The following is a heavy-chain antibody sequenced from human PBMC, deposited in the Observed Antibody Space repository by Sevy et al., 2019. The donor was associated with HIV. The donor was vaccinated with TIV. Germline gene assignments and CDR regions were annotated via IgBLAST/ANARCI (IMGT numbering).Heavy chain of an antibody. CDR2: IKNENEGGTT. CDR3: TTDWGSVTTFVRAFDL. J-gene: IGHJ3*01. CDR1: GFPFSDAW. Sequence: GGSLRLSCAASGFPFSDAWMNWVSQAPGKGLEWVGLIKNENEGGTTDYAAPVKGRFTISRDDSNNTLFLQMSSLKTVDTAIYYCTTDWGSVTTFVRAFDLIGQVTMVTVSS. V-gene: IGHV3-15*01. D-gene: IGHD3-16*01.